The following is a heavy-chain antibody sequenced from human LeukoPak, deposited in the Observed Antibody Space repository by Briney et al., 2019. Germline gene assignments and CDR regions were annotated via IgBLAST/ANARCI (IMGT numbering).Heavy chain of an antibody. Sequence: PSETLSLTCTVSGGSISSSSYYWGWIRQPPGKGLEWIGSIYYSGSTYYNPSFKSRVTISVDTSKNQFSLKLSSVTAADTAVYYCAGSTYSYGLGTFDYWGQGTLVTVSS. CDR3: AGSTYSYGLGTFDY. D-gene: IGHD5-18*01. J-gene: IGHJ4*02. V-gene: IGHV4-39*07. CDR1: GGSISSSSYY. CDR2: IYYSGST.